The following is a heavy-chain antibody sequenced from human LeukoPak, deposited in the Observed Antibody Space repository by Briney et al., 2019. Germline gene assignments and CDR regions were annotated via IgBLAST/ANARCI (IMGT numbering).Heavy chain of an antibody. D-gene: IGHD1-26*01. Sequence: RASVKVSCKASGYTFTGYFMYWVRQAPGQGLEWMGWINSNSGGTNYAQKFQGRVTMTRDASISTAYMDLSRLRSDDTAVYYCAREYRGSYSPLDYWGQGTLVTVSS. J-gene: IGHJ4*02. CDR1: GYTFTGYF. V-gene: IGHV1-2*02. CDR2: INSNSGGT. CDR3: AREYRGSYSPLDY.